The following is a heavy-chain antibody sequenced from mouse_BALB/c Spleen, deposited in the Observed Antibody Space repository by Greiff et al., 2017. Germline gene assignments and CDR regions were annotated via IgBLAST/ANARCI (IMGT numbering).Heavy chain of an antibody. CDR1: GFSLSRYS. CDR2: IWGGGST. CDR3: ARRTTATDAMDY. V-gene: IGHV2-6-4*01. D-gene: IGHD1-2*01. J-gene: IGHJ4*01. Sequence: VKLVESGPGLVAPSQSLSITCTVSGFSLSRYSVHWVRQPPGKGLEWLGMIWGGGSTDYNSALKSRLSISKDNSKSQVFFKMNSLQANDTAIYYCARRTTATDAMDYWGQGTSVTVSS.